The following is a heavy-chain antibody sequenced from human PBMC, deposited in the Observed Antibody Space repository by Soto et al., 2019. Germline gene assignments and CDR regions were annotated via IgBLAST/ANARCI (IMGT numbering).Heavy chain of an antibody. CDR3: ARDQVDLEMATTYYGMDV. Sequence: GASVKVSCKASGGTFSSYAISWVRQAPGQGLEWMGGIIPIFGTANYAQKFQGRVTITADESTSTAYMELSSLRSEDTAVYYCARDQVDLEMATTYYGMDVWGQGTTVTVSS. D-gene: IGHD5-12*01. CDR1: GGTFSSYA. CDR2: IIPIFGTA. V-gene: IGHV1-69*13. J-gene: IGHJ6*02.